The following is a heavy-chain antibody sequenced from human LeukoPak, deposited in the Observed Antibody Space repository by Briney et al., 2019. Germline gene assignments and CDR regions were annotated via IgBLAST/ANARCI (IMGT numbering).Heavy chain of an antibody. CDR2: INSDGSST. CDR1: GFTFSSYW. V-gene: IGHV3-74*01. CDR3: ARDWDYYYMDV. J-gene: IGHJ6*03. Sequence: GSLRLSCAASGFTFSSYWMHWVRQAPGKGLVWVSRINSDGSSTSYAGSVKGRFTISRDNAKNTLYLQMNSLRAEDTAVYYCARDWDYYYMDVWGKGTTVTVSS. D-gene: IGHD3-16*01.